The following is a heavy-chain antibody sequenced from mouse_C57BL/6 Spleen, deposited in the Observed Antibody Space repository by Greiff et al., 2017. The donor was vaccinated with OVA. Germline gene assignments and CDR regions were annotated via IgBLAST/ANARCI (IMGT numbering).Heavy chain of an antibody. V-gene: IGHV1-50*01. CDR1: GYTFTSYW. CDR2: IDPSDSYT. J-gene: IGHJ2*01. D-gene: IGHD1-1*01. Sequence: VQLQQPGAELVKPGASVKLSCKASGYTFTSYWMQWVKQRPGQGLEWIGEIDPSDSYTNYNQKFKGKATLTVDTSSSTAYMQLSSLTSEDSAVYYCARVLNYGREDYFDYWGQGTTLTVSS. CDR3: ARVLNYGREDYFDY.